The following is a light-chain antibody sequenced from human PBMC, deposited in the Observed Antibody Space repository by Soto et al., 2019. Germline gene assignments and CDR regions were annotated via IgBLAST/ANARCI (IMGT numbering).Light chain of an antibody. CDR3: QLRSNWPPTWT. J-gene: IGKJ1*01. V-gene: IGKV3-11*01. Sequence: EIVLTQSPATLSLSPGERATLSCRASQSISSYLAWYQHTPGQAPRLLIYDASTRAAGIPARFSGSGSGTDFTLSISSLETEDFAVYFCQLRSNWPPTWTFGQGTKVEVK. CDR1: QSISSY. CDR2: DAS.